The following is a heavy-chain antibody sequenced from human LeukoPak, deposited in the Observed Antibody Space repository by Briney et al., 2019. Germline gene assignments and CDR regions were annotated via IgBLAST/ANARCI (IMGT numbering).Heavy chain of an antibody. CDR1: GYTLTELS. CDR2: IIPIFGTA. J-gene: IGHJ6*03. CDR3: ARVGLYTIGSYYMDV. D-gene: IGHD5/OR15-5a*01. Sequence: ASVEVSCKVSGYTLTELSMHWVRQAPGKGLEWMGGIIPIFGTANYAQKFQGRVTITTDESTSTAYMELSSLRSEDTAVYYCARVGLYTIGSYYMDVWGKGTTVTVSS. V-gene: IGHV1-69*05.